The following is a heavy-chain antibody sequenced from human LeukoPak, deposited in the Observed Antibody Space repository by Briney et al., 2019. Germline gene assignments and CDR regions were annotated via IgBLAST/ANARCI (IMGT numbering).Heavy chain of an antibody. J-gene: IGHJ4*02. CDR2: ISSSSSTI. D-gene: IGHD3-22*01. V-gene: IGHV3-48*01. CDR3: EGLGYYYDSSGITLLDY. CDR1: GFTFSSYS. Sequence: GGSLRLSCAASGFTFSSYSMNWVRQAPGKGLEWVSYISSSSSTIYYADSVKGRFTISRDNSKNTLYLQMNSLRAEDTAVYYCEGLGYYYDSSGITLLDYWGQGTLVTVSS.